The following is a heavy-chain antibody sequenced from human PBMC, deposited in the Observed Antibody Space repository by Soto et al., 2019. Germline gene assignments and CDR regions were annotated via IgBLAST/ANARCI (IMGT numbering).Heavy chain of an antibody. V-gene: IGHV4-31*03. CDR1: GGSISSGGYY. D-gene: IGHD2-21*01. J-gene: IGHJ3*02. CDR3: ARDSKPIRHNDAFDI. Sequence: QVQLQESGPGLVKPSQTLSLTCTVSGGSISSGGYYWSWIRQHPGKGLEWIGYIYYSGSTYYNPSLKSRVTISVDTSKNQFSLKLSSVTAADTAVYYYARDSKPIRHNDAFDIWGQGTMVTVSS. CDR2: IYYSGST.